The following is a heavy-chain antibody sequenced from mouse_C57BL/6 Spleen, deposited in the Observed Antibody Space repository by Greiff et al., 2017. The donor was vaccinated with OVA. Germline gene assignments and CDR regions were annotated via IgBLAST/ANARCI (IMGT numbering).Heavy chain of an antibody. Sequence: EVQLQQSGPELVKPGASVKISCKASGYSFTGYYMNWVKQSPEKSLEWIGEINPSTGGTTYNQKFKAKATLTVDKSSSTAYMQLKSLTSEDSAVYYCAVYDYDPFAYWGQGTLVTVSA. CDR1: GYSFTGYY. V-gene: IGHV1-42*01. CDR2: INPSTGGT. J-gene: IGHJ3*01. CDR3: AVYDYDPFAY. D-gene: IGHD2-4*01.